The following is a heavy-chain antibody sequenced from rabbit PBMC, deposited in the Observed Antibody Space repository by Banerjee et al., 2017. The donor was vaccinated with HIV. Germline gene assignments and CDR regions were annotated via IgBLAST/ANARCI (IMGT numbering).Heavy chain of an antibody. J-gene: IGHJ4*01. CDR2: IYVGRSGST. D-gene: IGHD6-1*01. V-gene: IGHV1S45*01. Sequence: QEQLEESGGDLVKPEGSLTLTCTASGFSFSSVHDMCWVRQAPGKGLEWIACIYVGRSGSTYYASWAKGRFTISKTSSTTVTLQITSLTAADTATYFCARGEDGDPSDGYGLSLWGPGTLVTVS. CDR3: ARGEDGDPSDGYGLSL. CDR1: GFSFSSVHD.